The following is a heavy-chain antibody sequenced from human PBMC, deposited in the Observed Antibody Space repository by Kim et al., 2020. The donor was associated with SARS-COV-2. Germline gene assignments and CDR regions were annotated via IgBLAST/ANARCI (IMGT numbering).Heavy chain of an antibody. J-gene: IGHJ4*02. D-gene: IGHD5-18*01. V-gene: IGHV4-39*07. Sequence: SETLSLTCSVSGDSMSSRSYYWGWIRQPPGKGLEWIGSIYYTGSAYYNPSLKSRLTISLDTSKNHFSLKLTSVTAADTAVYYCARVGLGLSGLSYGPLDYWGQGILLTVSS. CDR2: IYYTGSA. CDR3: ARVGLGLSGLSYGPLDY. CDR1: GDSMSSRSYY.